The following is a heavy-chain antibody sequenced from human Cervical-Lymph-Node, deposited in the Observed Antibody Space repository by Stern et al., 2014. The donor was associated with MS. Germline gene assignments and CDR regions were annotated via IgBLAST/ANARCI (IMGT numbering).Heavy chain of an antibody. D-gene: IGHD3-22*01. CDR3: AREGYYDSSGYSVYYFDY. CDR1: GGTFSSYA. Sequence: VQLVQSGAEVTKPGSSVKVSCKASGGTFSSYAISWVRQAPGHGLEWMGGITPIFGTANYAQKCQGRVAITADESTSTAYMELSSLRSEDTAVYYGAREGYYDSSGYSVYYFDYWGQGTLVTVSS. CDR2: ITPIFGTA. J-gene: IGHJ4*02. V-gene: IGHV1-69*01.